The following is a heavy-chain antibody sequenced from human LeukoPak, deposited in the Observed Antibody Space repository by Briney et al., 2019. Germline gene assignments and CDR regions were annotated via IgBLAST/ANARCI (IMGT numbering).Heavy chain of an antibody. Sequence: SETLSLTCTVSGGSISSYYWSWIRQPPGKGLEWIGYIYYSGSTNYNPSLKSRVTISVDTSKNQFSLKLSSVTAADTAVYYCAREIAAAQHWFDPWGQGTLVTVSS. CDR2: IYYSGST. CDR1: GGSISSYY. CDR3: AREIAAAQHWFDP. V-gene: IGHV4-59*01. D-gene: IGHD6-13*01. J-gene: IGHJ5*02.